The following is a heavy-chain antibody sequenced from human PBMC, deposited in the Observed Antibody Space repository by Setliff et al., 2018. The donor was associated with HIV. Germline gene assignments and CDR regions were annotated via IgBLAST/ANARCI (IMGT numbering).Heavy chain of an antibody. CDR3: ARGAAAAYDAFDI. V-gene: IGHV4-39*07. Sequence: SETLSLTCIVSGVSTISSSSSYYWGWIRQPPGKGLEWIGSMYYRGSTYYKPSLKSRVTISGDTSKNQFSLKLSSVTAADTAVYYCARGAAAAYDAFDIWGQGTMVTVSS. CDR2: MYYRGST. J-gene: IGHJ3*02. D-gene: IGHD6-13*01. CDR1: GVSTISSSSSYY.